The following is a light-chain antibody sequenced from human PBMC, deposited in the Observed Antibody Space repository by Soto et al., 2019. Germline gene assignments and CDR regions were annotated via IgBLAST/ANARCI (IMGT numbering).Light chain of an antibody. CDR2: KGT. Sequence: QSALAQPASVSGSPGQSITISCTGTSSDVGAYNSVSWYQQHPHKAPQVIIYKGTQRPSGVSNRFSGSTSGNAASLTISGLQADDEADYFCCSSAPESTYVFGNGTKVTVL. CDR1: SSDVGAYNS. V-gene: IGLV2-23*01. CDR3: CSSAPESTYV. J-gene: IGLJ1*01.